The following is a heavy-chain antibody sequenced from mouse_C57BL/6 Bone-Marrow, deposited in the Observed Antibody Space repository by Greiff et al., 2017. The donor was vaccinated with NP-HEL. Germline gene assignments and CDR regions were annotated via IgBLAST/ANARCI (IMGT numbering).Heavy chain of an antibody. CDR2: IRNKANGYTT. Sequence: EVKLMESGGGLVQPGGSLSLSCAASGFTFTDYYMSWVRQPPGKALEWLGFIRNKANGYTTEYSASVKGRFNISRDNSQSILYLQMNALRAEDSATYYCARYPYWYFDVWGTGTTVTVSS. CDR1: GFTFTDYY. CDR3: ARYPYWYFDV. J-gene: IGHJ1*03. V-gene: IGHV7-3*01.